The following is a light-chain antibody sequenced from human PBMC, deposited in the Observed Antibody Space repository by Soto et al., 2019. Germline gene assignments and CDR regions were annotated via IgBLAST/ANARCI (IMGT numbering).Light chain of an antibody. V-gene: IGKV1-33*01. CDR1: QAVNYF. CDR2: DAS. J-gene: IGKJ4*01. Sequence: DIQMTQSPSSLSASVGDRVTITCQATQAVNYFLNWIQHKPGEAPTLLIYDASNLETGVPSRFRVNGSGTEVTFTISNLQPEDSATYYCKQFGNFPPTFRGGTEVEIK. CDR3: KQFGNFPPT.